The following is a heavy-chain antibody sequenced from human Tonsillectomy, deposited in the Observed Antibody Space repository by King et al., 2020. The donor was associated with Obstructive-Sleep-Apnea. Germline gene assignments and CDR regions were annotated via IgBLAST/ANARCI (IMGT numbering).Heavy chain of an antibody. V-gene: IGHV3-30*18. CDR2: ISYDGSNK. CDR1: GFTFSSYG. CDR3: AKEMIAAAATGGMDV. Sequence: HVQLVESGGGVVQPGRSLRLSCAASGFTFSSYGMHWVRQAPGKGLEWVAVISYDGSNKYYADSVKGGFTVSRDNSKNTLYLQMNSLRPEDTAGYYCAKEMIAAAATGGMDVWGQGTTVTVSS. D-gene: IGHD6-13*01. J-gene: IGHJ6*02.